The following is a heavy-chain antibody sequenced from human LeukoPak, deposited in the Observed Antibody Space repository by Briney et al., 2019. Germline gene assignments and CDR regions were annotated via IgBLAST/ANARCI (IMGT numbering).Heavy chain of an antibody. D-gene: IGHD3-22*01. J-gene: IGHJ6*03. V-gene: IGHV3-23*01. CDR1: GFTFSSYA. CDR2: ISGSGGST. CDR3: AKAPPNYYDSSGYYYYYYMDV. Sequence: GGSLRLSCAASGFTFSSYAMSWVRQAPGKGLEWVSAISGSGGSTYYADSVKGRFTISRDNSKNTLYLQMNSLRAEDTAVYYCAKAPPNYYDSSGYYYYYYMDVWGKGTTVTVSS.